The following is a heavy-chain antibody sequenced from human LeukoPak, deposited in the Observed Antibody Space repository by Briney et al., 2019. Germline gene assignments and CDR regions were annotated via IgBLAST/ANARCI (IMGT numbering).Heavy chain of an antibody. CDR3: AKSRYSSSWYLVDY. Sequence: GGSLRLSCAASGFTFSSYGMDWVRQAPGKGLEWVAFIRYDGSNKYYADSVKGRFTISRDDSKNTLYLQMNSLRAEDTAVYYCAKSRYSSSWYLVDYWGQGTLVTVSS. V-gene: IGHV3-30*02. CDR2: IRYDGSNK. D-gene: IGHD6-13*01. CDR1: GFTFSSYG. J-gene: IGHJ4*02.